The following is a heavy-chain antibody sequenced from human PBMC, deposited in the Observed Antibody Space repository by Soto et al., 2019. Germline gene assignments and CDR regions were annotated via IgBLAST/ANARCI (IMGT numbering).Heavy chain of an antibody. Sequence: ASVKVSCKASGGTFSSYAISWVRQAPGQGLEWMGGIIPIFGTANYAQKFQGRVTITADESTSTAYMELSSLRSEDTAVYYCARNGGSSDYYYYGMDVWGQGTTVTVSS. J-gene: IGHJ6*02. V-gene: IGHV1-69*13. D-gene: IGHD3-10*01. CDR2: IIPIFGTA. CDR3: ARNGGSSDYYYYGMDV. CDR1: GGTFSSYA.